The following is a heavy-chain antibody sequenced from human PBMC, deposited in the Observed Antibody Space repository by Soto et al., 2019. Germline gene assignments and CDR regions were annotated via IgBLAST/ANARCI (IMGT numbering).Heavy chain of an antibody. D-gene: IGHD3-22*01. J-gene: IGHJ4*02. V-gene: IGHV3-23*01. CDR1: GFTFSSYA. Sequence: GGSLRLSCAASGFTFSSYAMSWVRQAPGKGLEWVSAISGSGGSTYYADSVKGLFTISRHNSKNTLYLQMHSPRAEDTAVYYCVRRGGDSRTRVPPEYWGQGALVTVSS. CDR2: ISGSGGST. CDR3: VRRGGDSRTRVPPEY.